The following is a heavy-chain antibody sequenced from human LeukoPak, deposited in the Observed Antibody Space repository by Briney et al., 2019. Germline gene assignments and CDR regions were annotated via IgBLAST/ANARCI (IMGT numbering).Heavy chain of an antibody. J-gene: IGHJ4*02. Sequence: GGSLRLSCAASGFTVNNENITWVRQAPGKGLEWVSIIHIGGGTNYADFVKGRFTISRDNSRNTVYLQMNSLRVEDTAVYYCARHRELGLWGQGTLVSVSS. CDR1: GFTVNNEN. D-gene: IGHD1-26*01. CDR3: ARHRELGL. CDR2: IHIGGGT. V-gene: IGHV3-66*04.